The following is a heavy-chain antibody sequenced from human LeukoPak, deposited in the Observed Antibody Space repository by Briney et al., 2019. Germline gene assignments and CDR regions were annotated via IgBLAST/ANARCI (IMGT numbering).Heavy chain of an antibody. D-gene: IGHD3-10*01. V-gene: IGHV3-23*01. CDR2: ISGSGGST. CDR1: GFTFSSYA. CDR3: AKDESTITMVRGVTGLVDY. Sequence: QSGGSLRLSCAASGFTFSSYAMSWVRQAPGKGLEWVSAISGSGGSTYYADSVKGRFTISRDNSKNTLYLQMNSLRAEDTAVYYCAKDESTITMVRGVTGLVDYWGQGTLVTVSS. J-gene: IGHJ4*02.